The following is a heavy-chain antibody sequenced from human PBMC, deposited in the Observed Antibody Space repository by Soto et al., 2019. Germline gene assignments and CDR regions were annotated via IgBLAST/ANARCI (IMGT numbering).Heavy chain of an antibody. CDR3: AKVFYYYDSSGYYYFDY. Sequence: WGSLRLSCAASGFTFSSYAVSWFRQAPGKGPEWISSISGSGSTIYYADSVKGRFTISRDNSKNTLYLQMSSLRAEDTAVYYCAKVFYYYDSSGYYYFDYWGQGTLVTVSS. CDR1: GFTFSSYA. CDR2: ISGSGSTI. J-gene: IGHJ4*02. V-gene: IGHV3-23*01. D-gene: IGHD3-22*01.